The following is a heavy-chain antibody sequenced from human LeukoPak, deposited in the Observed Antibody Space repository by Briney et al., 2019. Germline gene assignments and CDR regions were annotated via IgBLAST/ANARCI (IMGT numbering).Heavy chain of an antibody. CDR2: VSYDESDK. CDR3: ARPLAGWQQLIGGLDY. Sequence: GGSLRLSCAASGFTFNNYAMNWVRQAPGEGLEWVAVVSYDESDKYYADSVKGRFTISRDNSKNTLYLQMNSLRAEDTAVYYCARPLAGWQQLIGGLDYWGQGTLVTVSS. J-gene: IGHJ4*02. V-gene: IGHV3-30*04. D-gene: IGHD2-15*01. CDR1: GFTFNNYA.